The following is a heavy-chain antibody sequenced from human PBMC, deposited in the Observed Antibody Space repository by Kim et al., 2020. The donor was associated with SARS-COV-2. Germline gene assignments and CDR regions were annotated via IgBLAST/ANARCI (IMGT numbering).Heavy chain of an antibody. J-gene: IGHJ5*02. D-gene: IGHD3-22*01. Sequence: AQKLQSRVTMTTDTSTSTAYMELRSLRSDDTAVYYCARAGVVVITGDWFDPWGQGTLVTVSS. CDR3: ARAGVVVITGDWFDP. V-gene: IGHV1-18*01.